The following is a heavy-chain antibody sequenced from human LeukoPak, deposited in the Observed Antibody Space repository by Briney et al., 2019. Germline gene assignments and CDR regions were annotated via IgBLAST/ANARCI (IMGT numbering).Heavy chain of an antibody. CDR3: ARSGFTAEWGFNDAFDI. V-gene: IGHV3-21*01. J-gene: IGHJ3*02. CDR2: ISSGSSYR. CDR1: GFTFSDYS. D-gene: IGHD1-26*01. Sequence: GGSLRLSCAASGFTFSDYSMNWIRQAPGEGREWVSSISSGSSYRYYADSVEGRFTISRDNAENSLFLQMNSLGAEDTAVYYCARSGFTAEWGFNDAFDIWGQGTMVTVSS.